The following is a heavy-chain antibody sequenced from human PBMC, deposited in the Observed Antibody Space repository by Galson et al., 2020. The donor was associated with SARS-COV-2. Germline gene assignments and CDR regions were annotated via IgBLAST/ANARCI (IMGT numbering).Heavy chain of an antibody. V-gene: IGHV4-59*01. CDR2: IYYSGST. CDR1: GGSISSYY. D-gene: IGHD5-18*01. J-gene: IGHJ5*02. CDR3: ARENGYSYGYGSKVGGWFDP. Sequence: GESQASETLSLTCTVSGGSISSYYWSWIRQPPGKGLEWIGYIYYSGSTNYNPSLKSRVTISVDTSKNQFSLKLSSVTAADTAVYYCARENGYSYGYGSKVGGWFDPWGQGTLVTVSS.